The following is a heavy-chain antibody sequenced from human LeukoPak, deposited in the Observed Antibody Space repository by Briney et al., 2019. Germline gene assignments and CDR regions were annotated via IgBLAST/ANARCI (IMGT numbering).Heavy chain of an antibody. CDR2: IETDGSNT. J-gene: IGHJ3*02. CDR3: ARIGVTNAFDI. V-gene: IGHV3-74*01. CDR1: GFTFSRCW. Sequence: GGSLRLSCAASGFTFSRCWMHWVRQAPGKGLVWVSHIETDGSNTNYADSVKGRFTISRDNAKNTLYLQMNSLRAEDTAMYYCARIGVTNAFDIWGQGTMVTVSS.